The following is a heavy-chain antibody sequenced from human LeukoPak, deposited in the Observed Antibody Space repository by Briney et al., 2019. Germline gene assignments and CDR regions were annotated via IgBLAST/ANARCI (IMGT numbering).Heavy chain of an antibody. V-gene: IGHV3-21*01. D-gene: IGHD6-19*01. CDR3: ARGGRKAVAGTPNWFDP. Sequence: PGGSLRLSCAASGFTFSSYSMNWVRQAPGKGLEWVSSISSSSSYIYYADSVKGRFTISRDNAKNSLYLQMNSLRAEDTAVYYCARGGRKAVAGTPNWFDPWGQGTLVTVSS. J-gene: IGHJ5*02. CDR1: GFTFSSYS. CDR2: ISSSSSYI.